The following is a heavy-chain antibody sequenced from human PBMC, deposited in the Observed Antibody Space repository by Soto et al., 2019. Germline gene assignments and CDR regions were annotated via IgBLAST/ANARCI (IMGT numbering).Heavy chain of an antibody. D-gene: IGHD6-6*01. CDR3: ARREYSNAWHFDY. Sequence: QVQLQESGPGLVKPSETLSLTCTVSGGSIGTYYWSWIRQPPGKGLEWIGYIHYTGSSNYNPSPRSRVTMTVDTSKNQFYLKLNSVTAADTAVYYCARREYSNAWHFDYWGQGTLVTVSS. J-gene: IGHJ4*02. CDR1: GGSIGTYY. V-gene: IGHV4-59*08. CDR2: IHYTGSS.